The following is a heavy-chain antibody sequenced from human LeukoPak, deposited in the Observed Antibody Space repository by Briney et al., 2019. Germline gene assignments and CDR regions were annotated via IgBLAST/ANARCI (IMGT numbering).Heavy chain of an antibody. D-gene: IGHD3-16*01. CDR3: ARRGGGRWFDP. Sequence: SETLSLTCAVYGGSFSGYYWSWIRQPPERGLEWIGYIYNTGNTYCNPSLKSRATLSVDTSKNQFSLKLTSVTAADTAVYYCARRGGGRWFDPWGQGTLVTVSS. CDR2: IYNTGNT. V-gene: IGHV4-34*09. CDR1: GGSFSGYY. J-gene: IGHJ5*02.